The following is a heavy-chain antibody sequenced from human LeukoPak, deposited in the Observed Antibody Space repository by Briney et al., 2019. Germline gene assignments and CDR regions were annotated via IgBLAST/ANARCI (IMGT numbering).Heavy chain of an antibody. CDR3: ARDYYDSSGYYGYDY. Sequence: ASVKVSCKASGYTFTGYYMHWVRQAPGQGLEWMGRINPNSGGTNYAQKFQGRVTMTRDTSISTAYMELSRLRSDDTAVYYCARDYYDSSGYYGYDYWGQGTLVTVSS. D-gene: IGHD3-22*01. J-gene: IGHJ4*02. CDR1: GYTFTGYY. V-gene: IGHV1-2*06. CDR2: INPNSGGT.